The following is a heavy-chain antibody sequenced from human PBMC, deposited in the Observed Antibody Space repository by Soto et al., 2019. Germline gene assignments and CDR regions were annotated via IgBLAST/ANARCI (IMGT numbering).Heavy chain of an antibody. D-gene: IGHD4-17*01. Sequence: SETLSLTCTVSGGSITSSSFYWGWIRQPPGKGLEWIGSIYYNGNTYYNPSLKSRVTISVDKPKNQFSLNLTSVTAADTAVYYCARHLDWGSDNGDYQEDYWGQGTLVTVSS. CDR2: IYYNGNT. CDR1: GGSITSSSFY. J-gene: IGHJ4*02. CDR3: ARHLDWGSDNGDYQEDY. V-gene: IGHV4-39*01.